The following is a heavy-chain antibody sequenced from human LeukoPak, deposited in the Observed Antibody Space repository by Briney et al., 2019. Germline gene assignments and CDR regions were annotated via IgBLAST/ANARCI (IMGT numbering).Heavy chain of an antibody. D-gene: IGHD3-10*01. CDR2: IYYSGST. CDR3: ARYGSGSYPPLDY. J-gene: IGHJ4*02. Sequence: PSETLSLTCTVSGGSISSYYWSWVRQPPGKGLEWIGYIYYSGSTNYNPSLKSRVTMSVDTSKNQFSLKLSSVTAADTAVYYCARYGSGSYPPLDYWGQGTLVTVSS. CDR1: GGSISSYY. V-gene: IGHV4-59*01.